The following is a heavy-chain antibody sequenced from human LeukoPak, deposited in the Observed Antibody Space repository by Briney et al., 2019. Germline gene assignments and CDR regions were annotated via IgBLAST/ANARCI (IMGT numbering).Heavy chain of an antibody. J-gene: IGHJ6*02. V-gene: IGHV3-23*01. CDR1: GFTFSSYA. Sequence: GGSLRLSCAASGFTFSSYAMSWVRQAPGKGLEWVSAISGSGGSTYYADSVKGRFTISRDNSKNTLYLQMNGLRAEDTAVYYCAKDIVATIPFYYYYGMDVWGQGTTVTVSS. CDR2: ISGSGGST. CDR3: AKDIVATIPFYYYYGMDV. D-gene: IGHD5-12*01.